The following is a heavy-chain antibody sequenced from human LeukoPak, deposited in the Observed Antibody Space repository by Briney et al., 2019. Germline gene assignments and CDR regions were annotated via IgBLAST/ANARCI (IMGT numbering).Heavy chain of an antibody. CDR3: ARAMYSGSYYYYYGMDV. Sequence: SETLSLTCTVSGGSISSYYWSWIRQPPGKGLEWIGYIYYSGGTNYNPSLKSRVTISVDTSKNQFSLKLSSVTAADTAVYYCARAMYSGSYYYYYGMDVWGQGTTVTVSS. V-gene: IGHV4-59*01. J-gene: IGHJ6*02. D-gene: IGHD1-26*01. CDR1: GGSISSYY. CDR2: IYYSGGT.